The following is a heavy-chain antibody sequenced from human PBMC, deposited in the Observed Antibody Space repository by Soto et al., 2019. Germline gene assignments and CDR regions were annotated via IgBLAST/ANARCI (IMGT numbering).Heavy chain of an antibody. D-gene: IGHD6-13*01. CDR2: IYHSGST. CDR1: GYSISSGYY. V-gene: IGHV4-38-2*01. CDR3: ARAPGIAAAGGYNWFDP. J-gene: IGHJ5*02. Sequence: PLETLSLTCAVSGYSISSGYYWGWIRQPPGKGLEWIGSIYHSGSTYYNPSLKSRVTISVDTSKNQFSLKLSSVTAADTAVYYCARAPGIAAAGGYNWFDPWGQGTLVTVS.